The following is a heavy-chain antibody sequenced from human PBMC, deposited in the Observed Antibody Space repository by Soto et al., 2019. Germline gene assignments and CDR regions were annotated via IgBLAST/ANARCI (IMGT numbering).Heavy chain of an antibody. D-gene: IGHD6-19*01. CDR3: AREDSNGWSGESLDV. CDR2: LDQSGGT. Sequence: SETLSLTCAVVGDSLRGQSWDWIRQSPGKGLEWIGELDQSGGTNYNPSLKSRAIISDDTSKNQFSLTLTSVTAADTAVYYCAREDSNGWSGESLDVWGQGTTVTVSS. V-gene: IGHV4-34*01. CDR1: GDSLRGQS. J-gene: IGHJ6*02.